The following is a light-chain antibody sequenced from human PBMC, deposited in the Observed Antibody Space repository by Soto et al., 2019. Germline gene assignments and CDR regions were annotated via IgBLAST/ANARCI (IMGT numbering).Light chain of an antibody. Sequence: QLVLTQPPSASGTPGQRVTISCSGSNSNIGRNRVSWYQHLPGTAPKLLIYRNNQRPSGGPDRFSGSKSGTSASLAISGLRSEDEADYYCAAWDDSLSGYVFGTGTKLTVL. J-gene: IGLJ1*01. CDR2: RNN. CDR1: NSNIGRNR. V-gene: IGLV1-47*01. CDR3: AAWDDSLSGYV.